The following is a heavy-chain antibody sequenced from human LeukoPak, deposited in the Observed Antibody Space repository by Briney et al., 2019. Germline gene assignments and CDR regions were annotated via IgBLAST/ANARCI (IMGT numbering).Heavy chain of an antibody. D-gene: IGHD1-26*01. Sequence: GESLKISCKGSGYRFTNYWIGWMRQIPGKGLEWMGIIYPGDSETRYSPSFQGQVTISADKSISTAYLQWSSLKASDTAMYYCARRRDLYSGSYYPFDYWGQGTLVTVSS. CDR1: GYRFTNYW. CDR3: ARRRDLYSGSYYPFDY. V-gene: IGHV5-51*01. CDR2: IYPGDSET. J-gene: IGHJ4*02.